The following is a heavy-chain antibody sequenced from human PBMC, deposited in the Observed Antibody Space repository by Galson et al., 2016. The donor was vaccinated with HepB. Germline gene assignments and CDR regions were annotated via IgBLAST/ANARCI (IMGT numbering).Heavy chain of an antibody. D-gene: IGHD5-12*01. CDR1: GYTFTNYV. J-gene: IGHJ5*02. Sequence: SVKVSCKASGYTFTNYVINWVRQATGHGLEWMGWMSPNSGSTDYAQRSQDRVTMTRHTPISTAYMDLSRLRSEDTAVYHCARSWIWWPLKGFWFDPWGQGALVSVSS. CDR2: MSPNSGST. V-gene: IGHV1-8*01. CDR3: ARSWIWWPLKGFWFDP.